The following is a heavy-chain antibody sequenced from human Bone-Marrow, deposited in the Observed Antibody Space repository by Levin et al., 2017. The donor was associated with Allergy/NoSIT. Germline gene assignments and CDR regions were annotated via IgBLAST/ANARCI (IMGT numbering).Heavy chain of an antibody. D-gene: IGHD3-3*01. J-gene: IGHJ6*03. Sequence: GESLKISCAASGFTFSDHGIHWIRQAPGKGLEWVAIISYDGSKKHYADSVQGRFTVSRDNSENTLYLQMNSLRPEDTAVYYCAKDDFGVSSDYYYMGVWGKGTTVIVSS. CDR2: ISYDGSKK. CDR3: AKDDFGVSSDYYYMGV. V-gene: IGHV3-30*18. CDR1: GFTFSDHG.